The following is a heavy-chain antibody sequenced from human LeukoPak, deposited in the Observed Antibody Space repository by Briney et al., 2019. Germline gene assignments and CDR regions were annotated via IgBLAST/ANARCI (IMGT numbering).Heavy chain of an antibody. CDR2: INHSGST. D-gene: IGHD3-10*01. J-gene: IGHJ4*02. CDR1: GGSISSGDYY. CDR3: ARGRGKRLLWFGESTARYYFDY. V-gene: IGHV4-39*07. Sequence: PSETLSLTCTVSGGSISSGDYYWSWIRQPPGKGLEWIGEINHSGSTNYNPSLKSRVTISVDTSKNQFSLKLSSVTAADTAVYNCARGRGKRLLWFGESTARYYFDYWGQGTLVTVSS.